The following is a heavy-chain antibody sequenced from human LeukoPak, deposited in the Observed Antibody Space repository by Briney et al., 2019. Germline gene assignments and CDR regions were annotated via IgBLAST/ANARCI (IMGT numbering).Heavy chain of an antibody. J-gene: IGHJ4*02. CDR2: IWYDGSKK. Sequence: PGGSLRLSCAASGFTFSTYAMSWVRQAAGKGLEWMAVIWYDGSKKYYADSVKGRFTISRDDSKNTLFLQMNSLRAEDTAVYYCARDLGNFGSGSSYFDYWGQGTLVTVSS. V-gene: IGHV3-33*08. CDR1: GFTFSTYA. D-gene: IGHD3-10*01. CDR3: ARDLGNFGSGSSYFDY.